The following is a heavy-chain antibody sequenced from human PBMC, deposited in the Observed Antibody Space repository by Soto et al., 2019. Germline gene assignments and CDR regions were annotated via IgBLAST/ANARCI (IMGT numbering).Heavy chain of an antibody. J-gene: IGHJ5*01. CDR1: GFSLSSDGVG. CDR3: ARRSTYSRSWSSGWFDS. Sequence: QITLKESGPTLVKPTQTLTLTCTISGFSLSSDGVGVGWIRQPPGKALEWLAFIYWDDDYRYSPSLQSRLNINKDSSNNQVLLIVTNVDPVDSATYFCARRSTYSRSWSSGWFDSWGQGSLVTVSS. D-gene: IGHD3-10*01. V-gene: IGHV2-5*02. CDR2: IYWDDDY.